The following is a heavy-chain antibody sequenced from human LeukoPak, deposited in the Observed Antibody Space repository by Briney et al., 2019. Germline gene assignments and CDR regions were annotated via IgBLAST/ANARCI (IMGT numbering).Heavy chain of an antibody. CDR1: GGTFSSYA. CDR3: ARTLYNWNYEGEYYYMDV. V-gene: IGHV1-69*13. J-gene: IGHJ6*03. Sequence: SVKVSCKASGGTFSSYAISWVRQAPGQGLEWMGGIIPIFGTANYAQKFQGRVTITADESTSTAYMELSSLRSEDTAVYYCARTLYNWNYEGEYYYMDVWGKGTTVTVSS. CDR2: IIPIFGTA. D-gene: IGHD1-7*01.